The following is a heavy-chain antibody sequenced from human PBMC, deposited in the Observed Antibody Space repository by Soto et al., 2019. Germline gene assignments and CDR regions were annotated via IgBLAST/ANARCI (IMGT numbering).Heavy chain of an antibody. V-gene: IGHV3-33*01. CDR2: IWYDGSNK. D-gene: IGHD3-16*01. Sequence: GGSLRLSCAASGFTFSSYGMHWVRQAPGKGLEWVAVIWYDGSNKYYADSVKGRFTISRDNSKNTLYLQMNSLRAEDTAVYYCAREAIRNNWFDPWGQGTLVTVSS. CDR1: GFTFSSYG. J-gene: IGHJ5*02. CDR3: AREAIRNNWFDP.